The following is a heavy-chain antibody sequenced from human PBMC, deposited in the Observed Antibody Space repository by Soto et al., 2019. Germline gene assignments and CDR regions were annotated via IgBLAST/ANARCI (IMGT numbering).Heavy chain of an antibody. V-gene: IGHV3-23*01. J-gene: IGHJ4*02. CDR2: ISGSGGST. Sequence: GGSMRVSCTAAGLNISTYARSWVRKAPGKGLEWVSAISGSGGSTYYADSVKGRFTISRDNSKNTLYLQMNSLRPEDTAVYYCAKGRSYGSSFDYWGQGNLVTVSS. D-gene: IGHD1-26*01. CDR1: GLNISTYA. CDR3: AKGRSYGSSFDY.